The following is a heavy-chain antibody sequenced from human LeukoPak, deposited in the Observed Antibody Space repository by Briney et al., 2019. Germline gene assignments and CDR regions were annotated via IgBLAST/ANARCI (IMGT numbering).Heavy chain of an antibody. CDR3: ARQWCNGGSCYGAS. D-gene: IGHD2-15*01. J-gene: IGHJ5*02. Sequence: SQTLSLTCAISGDIVSSDSAAWNWIRQSPSRGLEWLGRTYYRSKWYSDYAVSLKSRITITPDTSENQFSLQLHSVTPEDTALYYCARQWCNGGSCYGASLGQGTLVTVSS. CDR1: GDIVSSDSAA. V-gene: IGHV6-1*01. CDR2: TYYRSKWYS.